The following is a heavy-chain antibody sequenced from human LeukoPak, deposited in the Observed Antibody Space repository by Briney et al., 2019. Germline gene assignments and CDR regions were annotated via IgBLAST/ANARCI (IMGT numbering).Heavy chain of an antibody. CDR1: GFSFSSYA. CDR2: MSSSDDGR. Sequence: PGGSLRLSCATSGFSFSSYAMSWVRQAPGKGLEWVSAMSSSDDGRYYAASVRGRFTISRDTSRSTLYLQMNSLRAEDAAVYYCAKDLDGNYYDSSVNYWGQGTLVTVSS. CDR3: AKDLDGNYYDSSVNY. V-gene: IGHV3-23*01. D-gene: IGHD3-22*01. J-gene: IGHJ4*02.